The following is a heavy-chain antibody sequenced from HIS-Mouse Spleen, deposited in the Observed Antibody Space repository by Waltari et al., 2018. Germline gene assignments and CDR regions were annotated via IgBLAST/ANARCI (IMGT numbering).Heavy chain of an antibody. J-gene: IGHJ2*01. V-gene: IGHV4-39*07. CDR3: AREIPYSSSWYDWYFDL. CDR1: CGSISRSSDY. D-gene: IGHD6-13*01. Sequence: QLQLQESGPGLVKPSETLSLTCTVSCGSISRSSDYWVWIRQPPGKGLEWIGSIYYSGSTYYNPSLKSRVTISVDTSKNQFSLKLSSVTAADTAVYYCAREIPYSSSWYDWYFDLWGRGTLVTVSS. CDR2: IYYSGST.